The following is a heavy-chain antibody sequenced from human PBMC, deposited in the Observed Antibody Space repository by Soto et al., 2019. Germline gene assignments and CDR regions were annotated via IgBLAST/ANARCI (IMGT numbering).Heavy chain of an antibody. CDR2: IYYSGVT. Sequence: TLSLTWTASGGSSGSGGHYWAWIRQPPGKGLEWVATIYYSGVTYYNPSLKSRLTIPVDTSKNQFSLRLSSVTAADTAMYYCARYYDTSNRPSCHHWGQAT. CDR3: ARYYDTSNRPSCHH. D-gene: IGHD3-22*01. V-gene: IGHV4-39*01. CDR1: GGSSGSGGHY. J-gene: IGHJ1*01.